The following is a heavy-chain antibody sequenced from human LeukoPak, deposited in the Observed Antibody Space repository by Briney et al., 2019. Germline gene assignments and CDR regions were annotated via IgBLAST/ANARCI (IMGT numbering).Heavy chain of an antibody. V-gene: IGHV4-30-4*08. CDR1: GGSISSGDYY. Sequence: SQTLSLTCTVSGGSISSGDYYWSWISQPPGKGLAGIGYIYYSGSTYHNPSLKSRVTIPVDTSKNQFSLNLTSVTAADTALYYCAIERSCSDGGCYSGPFDLWGQGTVVAVSS. D-gene: IGHD2-15*01. CDR2: IYYSGST. CDR3: AIERSCSDGGCYSGPFDL. J-gene: IGHJ3*01.